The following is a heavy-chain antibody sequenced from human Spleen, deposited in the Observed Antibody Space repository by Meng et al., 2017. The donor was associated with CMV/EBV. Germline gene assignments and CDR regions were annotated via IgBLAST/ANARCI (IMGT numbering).Heavy chain of an antibody. CDR3: ARGVNRATMIVVVTYYAFDI. Sequence: ASVKVSCKASGYTFTGYYMHWVRQAPGQGLEWMGWINPNSGGTNYAQKFQGRVTMTRDTSISTAYMELSRLRSDDTAVYYCARGVNRATMIVVVTYYAFDIWGQGTMVTVSS. J-gene: IGHJ3*02. CDR1: GYTFTGYY. V-gene: IGHV1-2*02. D-gene: IGHD3-22*01. CDR2: INPNSGGT.